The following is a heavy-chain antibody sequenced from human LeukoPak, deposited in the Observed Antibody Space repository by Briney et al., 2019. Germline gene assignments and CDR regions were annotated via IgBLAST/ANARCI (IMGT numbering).Heavy chain of an antibody. D-gene: IGHD3-3*02. J-gene: IGHJ5*02. Sequence: SEILSLTCSVSGGSITSRSYYWGWIRQPPGKGLEWIGSIYYSGNTYYNPSLKSRVTISVDTSKNQFSVNLKSVTAADTAMYYCARHIEVAFRVSRLGWLDPWGQGTLVTVSS. CDR3: ARHIEVAFRVSRLGWLDP. V-gene: IGHV4-39*01. CDR2: IYYSGNT. CDR1: GGSITSRSYY.